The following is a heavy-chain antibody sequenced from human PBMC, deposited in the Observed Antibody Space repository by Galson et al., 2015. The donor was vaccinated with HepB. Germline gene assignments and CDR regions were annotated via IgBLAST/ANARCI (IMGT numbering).Heavy chain of an antibody. CDR3: ATVPTTGTTRGDY. CDR1: GYTFTDYY. V-gene: IGHV1-69-2*01. CDR2: VDPEDGET. Sequence: VKVSCKVSGYTFTDYYMHWVQQAPGKGLEWMGLVDPEDGETIYAEKFQGRVTITADTSTDTAYMELSSLRSEDTAVYYCATVPTTGTTRGDYWGQGTLVTVSS. D-gene: IGHD1-1*01. J-gene: IGHJ4*02.